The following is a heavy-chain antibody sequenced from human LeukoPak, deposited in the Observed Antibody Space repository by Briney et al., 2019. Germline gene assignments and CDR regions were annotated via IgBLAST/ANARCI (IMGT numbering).Heavy chain of an antibody. Sequence: PGGSLRLSGAASGFTFSSYAMHWVGQAPGKGLEWVAVISYDGSNKYYADSVKGRFTISRDNSKNTLYLQMNSLRAEDTAVYYCAREIWLDTAMVHPHWGQGTLVTVSS. V-gene: IGHV3-30*04. CDR1: GFTFSSYA. J-gene: IGHJ4*02. D-gene: IGHD5-18*01. CDR3: AREIWLDTAMVHPH. CDR2: ISYDGSNK.